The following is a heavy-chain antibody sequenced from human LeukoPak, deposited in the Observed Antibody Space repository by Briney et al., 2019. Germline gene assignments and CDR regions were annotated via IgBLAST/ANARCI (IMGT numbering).Heavy chain of an antibody. V-gene: IGHV4-34*01. CDR1: GGSFSGYY. Sequence: SETLSLTCAVYGGSFSGYYWSWIRQPPGKGLEWIGEINHSGSTNYNPSLKSRVTISVDTSKNQSSLKLSSVTAADTAVYYCARGLVNDYFDYWGQGTLVTVSS. CDR3: ARGLVNDYFDY. D-gene: IGHD2-2*01. J-gene: IGHJ4*02. CDR2: INHSGST.